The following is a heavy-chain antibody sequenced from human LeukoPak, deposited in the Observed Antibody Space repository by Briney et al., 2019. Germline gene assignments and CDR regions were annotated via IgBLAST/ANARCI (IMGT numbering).Heavy chain of an antibody. Sequence: GGSLRLSCAASGFTFSSYEMNWVRQAPGKGLEWVSYVSSSGSTIYYADSVQGRFTISRDNAQNSLYLQMSSLRAEDTAVYYCARNVYNFDYWGQGTLVTVSS. V-gene: IGHV3-48*03. CDR3: ARNVYNFDY. CDR1: GFTFSSYE. J-gene: IGHJ4*02. D-gene: IGHD3-10*02. CDR2: VSSSGSTI.